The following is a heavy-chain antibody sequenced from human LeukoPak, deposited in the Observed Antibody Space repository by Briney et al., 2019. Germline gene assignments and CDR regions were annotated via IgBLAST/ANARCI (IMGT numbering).Heavy chain of an antibody. J-gene: IGHJ4*02. CDR3: ARGVGATWYYFDY. Sequence: SSETLSLTCTVSGGSISSYYWSWIRQPPGKGLEWIGEINHSGSTNYNPSLKSRVTISVDTSKNQFSLKLSSVTAADTAVYYCARGVGATWYYFDYRGQGTLVTVSS. CDR1: GGSISSYY. D-gene: IGHD1-26*01. CDR2: INHSGST. V-gene: IGHV4-34*01.